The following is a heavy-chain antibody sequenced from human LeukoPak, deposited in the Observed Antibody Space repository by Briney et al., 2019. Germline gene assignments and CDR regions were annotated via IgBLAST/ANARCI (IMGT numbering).Heavy chain of an antibody. CDR1: GFTFSSYG. CDR2: IRYDGSNK. Sequence: GGSLRLSCAASGFTFSSYGMHWVRQAPGKGLEWVAFIRYDGSNKYYADSVKGRFTISRDNSKNTLYLQMNSLRAEDTAVYYCAKAYYDFWSGYHPLDYWGQGTLVTVSS. V-gene: IGHV3-30*02. D-gene: IGHD3-3*01. J-gene: IGHJ4*02. CDR3: AKAYYDFWSGYHPLDY.